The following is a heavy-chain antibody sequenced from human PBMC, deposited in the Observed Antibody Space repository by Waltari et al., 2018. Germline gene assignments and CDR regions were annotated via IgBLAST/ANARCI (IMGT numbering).Heavy chain of an antibody. V-gene: IGHV3-48*03. Sequence: EVQLVESGGGLVQRGGSVRLSCAALGFTLSDYEMNWVRQAPGKGLEWVSYIGSTGDVIYYADSVKGRFTISRDNAKNSLFLHLSSLTGEDTAVYYCVRRLRWSRAYWGQGTPVTVSS. CDR3: VRRLRWSRAY. CDR1: GFTLSDYE. D-gene: IGHD4-17*01. J-gene: IGHJ4*02. CDR2: IGSTGDVI.